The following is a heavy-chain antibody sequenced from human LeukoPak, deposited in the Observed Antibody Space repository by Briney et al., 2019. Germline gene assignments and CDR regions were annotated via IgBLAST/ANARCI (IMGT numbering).Heavy chain of an antibody. Sequence: SETLSLTCAVSGGSISGTNWWSWVRQAPGKGLEWIGEIYHRGTTNYNPSLKSRVTISVDKSKSQFSLRLSPVTAADTAIYYCAKNSGIDSWGQGILVTDSS. CDR1: GGSISGTNW. CDR3: AKNSGIDS. V-gene: IGHV4-4*02. J-gene: IGHJ5*01. D-gene: IGHD1-26*01. CDR2: IYHRGTT.